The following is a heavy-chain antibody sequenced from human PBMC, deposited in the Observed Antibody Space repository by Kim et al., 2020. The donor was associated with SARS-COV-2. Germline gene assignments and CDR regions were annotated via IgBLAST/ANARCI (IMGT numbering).Heavy chain of an antibody. CDR1: GFTFSSYA. D-gene: IGHD6-13*01. CDR2: ISYDGSNK. CDR3: ARGGGSSSWYVEIDY. J-gene: IGHJ4*02. V-gene: IGHV3-30*04. Sequence: GGSLRLSCAASGFTFSSYAMHWVRQAPGKGLEWVAVISYDGSNKYYADSVKGRFTISRDNSKNTLYLQMNSLRAEDTAVYYCARGGGSSSWYVEIDYWGQGTLVTVSS.